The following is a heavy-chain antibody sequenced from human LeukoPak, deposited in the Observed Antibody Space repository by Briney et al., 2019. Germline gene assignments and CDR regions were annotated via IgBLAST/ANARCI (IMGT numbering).Heavy chain of an antibody. D-gene: IGHD3-3*01. CDR3: ARDHTVLRFLEWLAPGYYYYGMDV. V-gene: IGHV7-4-1*02. Sequence: ASVKVSCKASGYTFTSYAMNWVRQAPGQGLEWMGWINTNTGYPTYAQGFTGRFVFSLDTSVSTAYLQISSLKAEDTAVYYCARDHTVLRFLEWLAPGYYYYGMDVWGQGTTVTVSS. CDR1: GYTFTSYA. J-gene: IGHJ6*02. CDR2: INTNTGYP.